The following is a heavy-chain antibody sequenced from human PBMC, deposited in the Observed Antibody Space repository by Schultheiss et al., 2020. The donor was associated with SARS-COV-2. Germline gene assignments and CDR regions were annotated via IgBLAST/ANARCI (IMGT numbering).Heavy chain of an antibody. CDR1: GFTFSSYA. CDR3: VKGGIVVVISPAFDI. Sequence: GESLKISCSASGFTFSSYAMHWVRQAPGKGLEYVSAISSNGGSTYYADSVKGRFTISRDNSKNTLYLQMSSLRAEDTAVYYCVKGGIVVVISPAFDIWGQGTMVTVSS. V-gene: IGHV3-64D*06. D-gene: IGHD3-22*01. J-gene: IGHJ3*02. CDR2: ISSNGGST.